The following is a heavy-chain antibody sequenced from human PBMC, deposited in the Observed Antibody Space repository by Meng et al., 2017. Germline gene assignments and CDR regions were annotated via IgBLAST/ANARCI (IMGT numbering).Heavy chain of an antibody. J-gene: IGHJ4*02. V-gene: IGHV1-2*06. CDR2: INPNSGGT. Sequence: QGQLVQPGAGVKKPGASVKVSCKASGYTFTGYYMHWVRQAPGQGLEWMGRINPNSGGTNYAQKFQGRVTMTRDTSISTAYMELSRLRSDDTAVYYCARDYGSGRIILHFDYWGQGTLVTVSS. D-gene: IGHD3-10*01. CDR3: ARDYGSGRIILHFDY. CDR1: GYTFTGYY.